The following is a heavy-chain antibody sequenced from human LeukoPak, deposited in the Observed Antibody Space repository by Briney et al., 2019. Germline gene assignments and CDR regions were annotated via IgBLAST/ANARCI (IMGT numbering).Heavy chain of an antibody. J-gene: IGHJ6*02. CDR1: GFTFSDYY. D-gene: IGHD2-15*01. V-gene: IGHV3-53*01. CDR3: AREMGYCSGGSCYYYYGMDV. CDR2: IYSGGST. Sequence: GGSLRLSCAASGFTFSDYYMSWIRQAPGKGLEWVSVIYSGGSTYYADSVKGRFTISRDNSKNTLYLQMNSLRAEDTAVYYCAREMGYCSGGSCYYYYGMDVWGQGTTVTVSS.